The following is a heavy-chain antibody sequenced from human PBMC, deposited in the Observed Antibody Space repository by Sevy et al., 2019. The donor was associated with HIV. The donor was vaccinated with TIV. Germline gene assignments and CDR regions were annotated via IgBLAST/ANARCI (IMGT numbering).Heavy chain of an antibody. CDR3: ARVDSNYDKGFDP. Sequence: GGSLRLSCEASRFTFRSYEMNWVRQAPGKGLEWVSYISSSGSIIYYADSVKGRFTISRDNAKNSLYMQMNSLRAEDTAVYYCARVDSNYDKGFDPWGHGTLVTVSS. V-gene: IGHV3-48*03. J-gene: IGHJ5*02. CDR1: RFTFRSYE. D-gene: IGHD3-22*01. CDR2: ISSSGSII.